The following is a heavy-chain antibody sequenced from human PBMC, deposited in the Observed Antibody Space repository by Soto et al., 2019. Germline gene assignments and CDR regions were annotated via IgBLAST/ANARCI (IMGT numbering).Heavy chain of an antibody. CDR1: GYTFTGYY. Sequence: ASVKVCCKASGYTFTGYYMHWVRQAPGQGLEWMGWINPNSGGTNYAQKFQGWVTMTRDTSISTAYMELSRLRSDDTAVYYCARDMRVLWFGELWGYYYYGMDVQGQGTTVTFS. J-gene: IGHJ6*02. D-gene: IGHD3-10*01. V-gene: IGHV1-2*04. CDR3: ARDMRVLWFGELWGYYYYGMDV. CDR2: INPNSGGT.